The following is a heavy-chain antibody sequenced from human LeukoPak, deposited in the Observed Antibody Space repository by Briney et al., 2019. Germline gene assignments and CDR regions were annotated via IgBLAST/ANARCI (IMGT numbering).Heavy chain of an antibody. V-gene: IGHV1-2*02. Sequence: ASVKVSCKASGYTFTGYYMHWVRQAPGQGLEWMGWINPNSGGTNYAQKFQGRVTMTRDTSISTAYRELSRLRSDDTAVYYCARDPKIGYCSGGSCYSHRYFDYWGQGTLVTVSS. D-gene: IGHD2-15*01. CDR1: GYTFTGYY. CDR3: ARDPKIGYCSGGSCYSHRYFDY. J-gene: IGHJ4*02. CDR2: INPNSGGT.